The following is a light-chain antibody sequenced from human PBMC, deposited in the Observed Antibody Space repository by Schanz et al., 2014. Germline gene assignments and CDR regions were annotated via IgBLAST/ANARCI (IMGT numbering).Light chain of an antibody. V-gene: IGLV2-14*01. CDR2: DVS. J-gene: IGLJ1*01. Sequence: QSALTQPASVSGSPGQSITISCTATGSADGAFTYVSWYQQHPGKAPKLMIYDVSNRPSGVSNRFSGSKSGNTASLTISGLQAEDEADYYCCSYAGSPYVFGTGTKLTVL. CDR1: GSADGAFTY. CDR3: CSYAGSPYV.